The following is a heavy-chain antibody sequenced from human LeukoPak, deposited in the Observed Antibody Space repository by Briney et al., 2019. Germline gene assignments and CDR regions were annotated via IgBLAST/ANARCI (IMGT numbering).Heavy chain of an antibody. CDR1: GGSFSGYY. D-gene: IGHD6-13*01. CDR2: INHSEST. V-gene: IGHV4-34*01. CDR3: AIRPDIATTGPGWFDP. J-gene: IGHJ5*02. Sequence: SETLSLTCAVYGGSFSGYYWTWIRQTPGKGLEWLGEINHSESTNYNPSLKSRVTVSVDTSKNQFSLKLTSVTAADTAVYYCAIRPDIATTGPGWFDPWGQGTLVTVSS.